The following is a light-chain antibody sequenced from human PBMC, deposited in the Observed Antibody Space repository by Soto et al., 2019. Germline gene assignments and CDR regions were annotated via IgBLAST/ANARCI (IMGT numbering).Light chain of an antibody. CDR3: HYYDNLPPFA. CDR1: QDIRKY. V-gene: IGKV1-33*01. Sequence: DIQMTQSPSSLSASVGDRVTITCQASQDIRKYLNWYQQKPGRAPKLLIYGASNLETGVQSRFSGSGYRTDFTFSISSLQHEDIVSYYCHYYDNLPPFAFGPGTKVAIK. J-gene: IGKJ3*01. CDR2: GAS.